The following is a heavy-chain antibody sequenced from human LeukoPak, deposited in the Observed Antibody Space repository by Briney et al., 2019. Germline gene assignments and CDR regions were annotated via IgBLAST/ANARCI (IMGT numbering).Heavy chain of an antibody. CDR1: GFTFSSYA. CDR3: ARGSRITMVRGEIMNDY. Sequence: PGRSLRLSCAASGFTFSSYAMHWARQAPGKGLEWVAVISCDGSNKYYADSVKGRFTISRDNSKNTLYLQMNSLRAEDTAVYYCARGSRITMVRGEIMNDYWGQGTLVTVSS. V-gene: IGHV3-30*04. CDR2: ISCDGSNK. J-gene: IGHJ4*02. D-gene: IGHD3-10*01.